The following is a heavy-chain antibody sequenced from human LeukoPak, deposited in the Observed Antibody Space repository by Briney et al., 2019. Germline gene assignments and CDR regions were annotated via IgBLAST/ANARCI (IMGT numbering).Heavy chain of an antibody. CDR2: IWYDGSNK. CDR1: GFTFSSYG. CDR3: ARDSFRSSTSSLDY. V-gene: IGHV3-33*01. D-gene: IGHD2-2*01. Sequence: GGSLRLSCAASGFTFSSYGMHWVRQAPGKGLEWVAVIWYDGSNKYYADSVKGRFTISRDNSKNTLYLQMNSLRAEDTAVYYCARDSFRSSTSSLDYWGQGTLVTVSS. J-gene: IGHJ4*02.